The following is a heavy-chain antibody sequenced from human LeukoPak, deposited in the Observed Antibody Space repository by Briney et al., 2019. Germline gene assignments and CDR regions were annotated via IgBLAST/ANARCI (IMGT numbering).Heavy chain of an antibody. CDR3: ATDCSSTSCYLY. J-gene: IGHJ4*02. CDR1: GYTFTGYY. Sequence: ASVKVSCKASGYTFTGYYMHWVRQAPGQGLEWMGWINPNSGGTHYAQKFQGRVTMNRDTSISTAYMELSRLRSDDTAVYYCATDCSSTSCYLYWGQGTLVTVSS. D-gene: IGHD2-2*01. CDR2: INPNSGGT. V-gene: IGHV1-2*02.